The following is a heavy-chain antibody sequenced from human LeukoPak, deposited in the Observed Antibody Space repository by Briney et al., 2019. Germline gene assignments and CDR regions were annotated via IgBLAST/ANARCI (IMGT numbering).Heavy chain of an antibody. Sequence: ASVTVSCKASGYTFFHYGVTWVRQVPGQGLEWMGWISVDNGKTNYAQKLQGRVTLTTDISTSTAYMELRSLRSDDTAVYYCARVDCSGDSCYSAGYWGQGTLVTVSS. J-gene: IGHJ4*02. V-gene: IGHV1-18*01. D-gene: IGHD2-15*01. CDR3: ARVDCSGDSCYSAGY. CDR2: ISVDNGKT. CDR1: GYTFFHYG.